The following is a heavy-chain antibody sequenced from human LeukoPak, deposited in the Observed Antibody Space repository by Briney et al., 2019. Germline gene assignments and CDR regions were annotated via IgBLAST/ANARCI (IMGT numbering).Heavy chain of an antibody. J-gene: IGHJ4*02. CDR2: IYHTGRT. CDR3: ASLGYRGFDY. D-gene: IGHD5-24*01. Sequence: SETLSLTCTVSGFSISSAYYWGWIRQPPGKGLEWIGSIYHTGRTYCNPSLKSRVTISVDTSKNQFSLKLSSVTVANTAVYYCASLGYRGFDYWGQGTLVTVSS. V-gene: IGHV4-38-2*02. CDR1: GFSISSAYY.